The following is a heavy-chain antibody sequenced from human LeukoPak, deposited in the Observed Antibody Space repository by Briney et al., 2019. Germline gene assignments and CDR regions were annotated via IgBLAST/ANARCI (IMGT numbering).Heavy chain of an antibody. CDR2: ISYDGSNK. D-gene: IGHD5-18*01. J-gene: IGHJ4*02. V-gene: IGHV3-30*18. CDR1: GFTFSSYG. Sequence: PGRSLRLSCAASGFTFSSYGMHWVRQAPGKGLEWVAVISYDGSNKCYADSVKGRFTISRDNSKNTLYLQMNSLRAEDTAVYYCAKDGATAMAFDYWGQGTLVTVSS. CDR3: AKDGATAMAFDY.